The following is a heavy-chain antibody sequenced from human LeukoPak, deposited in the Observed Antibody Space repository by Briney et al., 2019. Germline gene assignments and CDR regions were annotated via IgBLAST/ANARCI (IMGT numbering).Heavy chain of an antibody. V-gene: IGHV1-69*05. J-gene: IGHJ4*02. CDR2: IIPIFGTA. CDR1: GGSFSSYA. CDR3: GRALAPYYDFWSGYRIQGYFDY. D-gene: IGHD3-3*01. Sequence: SAKVSCKASGGSFSSYAISWVRQPPGPGHEWMGRIIPIFGTANYVQKFQGRVTITMYESTSTAYMELSSLRSEDTAVYYCGRALAPYYDFWSGYRIQGYFDYWGQGPLVTVSS.